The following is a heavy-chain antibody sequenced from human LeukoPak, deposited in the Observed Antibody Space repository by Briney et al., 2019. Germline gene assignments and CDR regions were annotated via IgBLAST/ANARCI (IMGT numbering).Heavy chain of an antibody. D-gene: IGHD3-10*01. CDR2: IIPIFGIA. CDR3: SSLYYYGSGSSLV. J-gene: IGHJ4*02. V-gene: IGHV1-69*05. CDR1: EGTFSSYA. Sequence: SVKVSCKASEGTFSSYAISWVRQAPGQGLEWMGRIIPIFGIANYAQKFQGRVTITTDESTSTAYMELSSLRSEDTAVYYCSSLYYYGSGSSLVWGQGTLVTVSS.